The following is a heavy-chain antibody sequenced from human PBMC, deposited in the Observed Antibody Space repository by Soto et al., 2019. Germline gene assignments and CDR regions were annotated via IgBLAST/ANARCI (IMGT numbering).Heavy chain of an antibody. CDR3: ARDGGRSSWFEYFQY. CDR2: IYIGGGT. V-gene: IGHV3-66*01. Sequence: EVQLVESGGGLVQPGGSLRLSCAASGFTASSNHMSWVRQAPGKGLEWISTIYIGGGTYYADSVKGRFTISRDNSNNALYLQMHSLRAEDTAVYYCARDGGRSSWFEYFQYWGQGSLVTVSS. J-gene: IGHJ1*01. CDR1: GFTASSNH. D-gene: IGHD6-13*01.